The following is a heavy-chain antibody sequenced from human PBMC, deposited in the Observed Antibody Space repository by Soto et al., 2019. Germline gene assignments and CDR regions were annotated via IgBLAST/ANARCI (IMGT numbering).Heavy chain of an antibody. CDR1: GGSFSGYY. CDR2: INHSGST. CDR3: ARGVAAYFDY. J-gene: IGHJ4*02. Sequence: SETLSLTCAVYGGSFSGYYWSWIRQPPGKGLEWIGEINHSGSTNYNPSLKSRVTISVDTSKNQFSLKLSSVAAADTAVYYCARGVAAYFDYWGQGTLVTISS. V-gene: IGHV4-34*01. D-gene: IGHD6-19*01.